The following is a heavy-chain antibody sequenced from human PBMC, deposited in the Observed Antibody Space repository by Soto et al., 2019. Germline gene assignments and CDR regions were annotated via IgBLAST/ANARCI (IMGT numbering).Heavy chain of an antibody. D-gene: IGHD3-22*01. Sequence: QVQLVESGGGVVQPGRSLRLSCAASGFTFSSYGMHWVRQAPGKGLEWVAVIWYDGSNKYYADSVKGRFTISRDNSKNTLYLQMNSLRAEDTAVYYCAREYYYDSSGYSPETDAFDIWGQGTMVTVSS. J-gene: IGHJ3*02. CDR2: IWYDGSNK. V-gene: IGHV3-33*01. CDR1: GFTFSSYG. CDR3: AREYYYDSSGYSPETDAFDI.